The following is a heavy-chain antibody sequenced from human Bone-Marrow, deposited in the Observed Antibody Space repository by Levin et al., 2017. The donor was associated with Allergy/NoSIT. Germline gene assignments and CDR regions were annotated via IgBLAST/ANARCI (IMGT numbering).Heavy chain of an antibody. D-gene: IGHD5-24*01. Sequence: GASVKVSCAASGFTFSSYAMSWVRQAPGKGLEWVSAISGSGGSTYYADSVKGRFTISRDNSKNTLYLQMNSLRAEDTAVYYCAKAMATTDDAFDIWGQGTMVTVSS. J-gene: IGHJ3*02. V-gene: IGHV3-23*01. CDR3: AKAMATTDDAFDI. CDR1: GFTFSSYA. CDR2: ISGSGGST.